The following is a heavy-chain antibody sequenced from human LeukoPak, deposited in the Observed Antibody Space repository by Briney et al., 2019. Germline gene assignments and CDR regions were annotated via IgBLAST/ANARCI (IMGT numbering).Heavy chain of an antibody. CDR3: AREVGRYYYYYMDV. CDR1: GFTFDDYG. J-gene: IGHJ6*03. D-gene: IGHD2-15*01. V-gene: IGHV3-20*04. CDR2: INWNGGST. Sequence: GGSLRLSCAASGFTFDDYGMSWVRQAPGKGLEWVSGINWNGGSTGYADSVKGLFTISRDNAKNSLYLQMNSLRAEDTALYYCAREVGRYYYYYMDVWGKGTTVTVSS.